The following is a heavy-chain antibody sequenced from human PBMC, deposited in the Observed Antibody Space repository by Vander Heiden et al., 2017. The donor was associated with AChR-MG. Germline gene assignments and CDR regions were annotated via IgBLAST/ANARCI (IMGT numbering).Heavy chain of an antibody. D-gene: IGHD3-22*01. J-gene: IGHJ4*02. CDR3: ARSLIYDSSGYYDY. CDR2: INHSGST. CDR1: GGSFSGYY. Sequence: QVQLQQWDAGLLKPSETLSLTCAVYGGSFSGYYWSWIRQPPGKGLEWIGEINHSGSTNYNPSIKGRVTISVDTSKNQFSLKLSSVTAADTAVYYCARSLIYDSSGYYDYWGQGTLVTVSS. V-gene: IGHV4-34*01.